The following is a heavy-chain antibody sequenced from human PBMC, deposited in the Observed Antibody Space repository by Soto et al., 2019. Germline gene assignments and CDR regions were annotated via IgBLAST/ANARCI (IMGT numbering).Heavy chain of an antibody. CDR3: AKDSWVSILGGVVD. D-gene: IGHD3-3*01. J-gene: IGHJ4*02. Sequence: GGSLRLSCVASGVTFSNYAMSWVRQAPGKELEWVSTISGSGGTTYYADSVKGRFTISRDNSKNTLFLQMNSLRAEDAAVYYCAKDSWVSILGGVVDWGLGTLVTVSS. CDR1: GVTFSNYA. CDR2: ISGSGGTT. V-gene: IGHV3-23*01.